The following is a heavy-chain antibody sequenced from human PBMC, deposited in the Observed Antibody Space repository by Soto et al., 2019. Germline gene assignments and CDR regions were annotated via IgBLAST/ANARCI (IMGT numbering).Heavy chain of an antibody. Sequence: SETLSLTCTVSGGSISGYYWSWIRQPPGKRLAWIEYINYSGSTNYNPSLKSRVTMSVDTSKNQFSLELSSVTAADTAVYYCARGLIXGSHYSGGWYYFDSWGQGTQVTVSS. CDR3: ARGLIXGSHYSGGWYYFDS. J-gene: IGHJ4*02. D-gene: IGHD6-19*01. V-gene: IGHV4-59*12. CDR1: GGSISGYY. CDR2: INYSGST.